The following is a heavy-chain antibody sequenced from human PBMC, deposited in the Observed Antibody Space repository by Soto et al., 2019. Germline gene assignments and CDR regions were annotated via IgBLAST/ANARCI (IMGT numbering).Heavy chain of an antibody. V-gene: IGHV1-3*01. CDR3: AIDIVSVGPRANDAFDL. CDR2: INPANGNT. J-gene: IGHJ3*01. D-gene: IGHD1-26*01. Sequence: QVQLVQSGAELKKPGASVNISCQASGFTFSDTLINWVRQGPGQRLEWMGWINPANGNTRYSESFQGRVTISSLSSASTAHVALSDLTSEDTAGYYCAIDIVSVGPRANDAFDLWGQGTMITVSS. CDR1: GFTFSDTL.